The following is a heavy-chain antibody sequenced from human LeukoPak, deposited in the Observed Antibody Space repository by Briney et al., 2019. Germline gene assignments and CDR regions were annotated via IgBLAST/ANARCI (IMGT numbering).Heavy chain of an antibody. CDR3: ARDFVEFDY. D-gene: IGHD6-6*01. CDR2: INSDGNTT. CDR1: GFTFSHYW. V-gene: IGHV3-74*01. Sequence: GGSLRLSCAASGFTFSHYWMHWVRHAPGKGLVWVSRINSDGNTTSYADSVKGRFTVSRDNAKNTLYLQMNSLRAEDTAVYYCARDFVEFDYWGQGTLVTVSS. J-gene: IGHJ4*02.